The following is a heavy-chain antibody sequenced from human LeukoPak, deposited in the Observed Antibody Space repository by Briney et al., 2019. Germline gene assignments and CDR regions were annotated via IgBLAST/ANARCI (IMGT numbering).Heavy chain of an antibody. J-gene: IGHJ6*02. CDR3: ATDRGTTVVSKYYYYYGMDV. V-gene: IGHV1-24*01. Sequence: ETIYAQKFQGRVTMTEDTSTDTAYMELSSLRSEDTAVYYCATDRGTTVVSKYYYYYGMDVWGQGTTVTVSS. D-gene: IGHD4-23*01. CDR2: ET.